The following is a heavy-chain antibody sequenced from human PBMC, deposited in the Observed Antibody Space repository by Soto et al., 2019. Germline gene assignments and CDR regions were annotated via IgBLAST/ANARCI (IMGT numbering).Heavy chain of an antibody. CDR3: ARRERDYGDPETNYGMDV. V-gene: IGHV4-39*01. CDR1: GGSISSSSYY. D-gene: IGHD4-17*01. J-gene: IGHJ6*02. Sequence: QLQLQESGPGLVKPSETLSLTCTVSGGSISSSSYYWGWIRQPPGKGLEWIGSIYYSGSTYYNPSLKSRVTISVDTSKNQFSLKLSSVTAADTAVYYCARRERDYGDPETNYGMDVWGQGTTVTVSS. CDR2: IYYSGST.